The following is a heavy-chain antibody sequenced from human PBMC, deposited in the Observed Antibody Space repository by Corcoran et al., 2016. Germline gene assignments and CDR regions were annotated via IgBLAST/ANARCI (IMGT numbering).Heavy chain of an antibody. D-gene: IGHD2-2*01. Sequence: QVQLVQSGAEVKKPGASVKVSCKASGYTFTGYYMHWVRQAPGQGLEWMGWLNPNSGGTNYARKFQGRVTMTRDTSISTAYMELSRLRSDDTAVDYCARQLPPMGHNSCYAISHWGQGTMVTVSA. V-gene: IGHV1-2*02. CDR3: ARQLPPMGHNSCYAISH. CDR1: GYTFTGYY. J-gene: IGHJ3*01. CDR2: LNPNSGGT.